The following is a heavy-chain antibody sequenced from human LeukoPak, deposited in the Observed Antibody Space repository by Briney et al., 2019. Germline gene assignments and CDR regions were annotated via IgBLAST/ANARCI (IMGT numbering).Heavy chain of an antibody. CDR3: ARVRVGATRFDY. Sequence: SVKVSCKASGVTFSSYTISWVRQAPGQGLEWMGGIIPIFGTANYAQKFQGRVTITADESTSTAYMELSSLRSEDTAVYYCARVRVGATRFDYWGQGTLVTVSS. CDR1: GVTFSSYT. CDR2: IIPIFGTA. D-gene: IGHD1-26*01. J-gene: IGHJ4*02. V-gene: IGHV1-69*13.